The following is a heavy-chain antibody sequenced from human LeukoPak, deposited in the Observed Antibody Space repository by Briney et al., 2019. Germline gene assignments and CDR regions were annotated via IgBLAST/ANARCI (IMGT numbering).Heavy chain of an antibody. CDR2: IKQDGSEK. V-gene: IGHV3-7*03. CDR1: GFSFNNYR. CDR3: VRGPHIAATSY. Sequence: PGGSLRLSCVASGFSFNNYRMTWVRQAPGKGLEWVANIKQDGSEKQYVGSVKGRFAISRDNAKKSLYLRINTLRAEDTAVYYCVRGPHIAATSYWGQGTLVTVSS. J-gene: IGHJ4*02. D-gene: IGHD6-25*01.